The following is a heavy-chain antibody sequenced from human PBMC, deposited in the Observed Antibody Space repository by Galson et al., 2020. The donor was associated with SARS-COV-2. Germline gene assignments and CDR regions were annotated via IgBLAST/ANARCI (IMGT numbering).Heavy chain of an antibody. D-gene: IGHD2-15*01. V-gene: IGHV1-18*01. J-gene: IGHJ5*02. Sequence: ASVKVSCKASGYTFTNYGITWVRQAPGQGLEWMAWISPHNGNTNFAQHLQGRLTMTTDTSTSTAYMELRSLRSDDTAVYYCAREGYCSGGSCSSGWFDPWGQGTLVTVTS. CDR3: AREGYCSGGSCSSGWFDP. CDR2: ISPHNGNT. CDR1: GYTFTNYG.